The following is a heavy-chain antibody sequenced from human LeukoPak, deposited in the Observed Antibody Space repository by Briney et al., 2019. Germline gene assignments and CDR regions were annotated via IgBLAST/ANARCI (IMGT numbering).Heavy chain of an antibody. CDR1: GGSFSGYY. CDR2: INHSGST. D-gene: IGHD6-13*01. J-gene: IGHJ5*02. Sequence: SSETLSLTCAVYGGSFSGYYWSWIRQPPGKGLEWIGEINHSGSTNYNPSLKSRVTISVDTSKNQFSLKLSSVTAADTAVYYCARFRGKAAGSLWFDPWGQGTLVTVSS. V-gene: IGHV4-34*01. CDR3: ARFRGKAAGSLWFDP.